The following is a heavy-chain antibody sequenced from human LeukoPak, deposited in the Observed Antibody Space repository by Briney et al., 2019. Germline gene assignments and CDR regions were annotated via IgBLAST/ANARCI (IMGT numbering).Heavy chain of an antibody. V-gene: IGHV3-53*01. J-gene: IGHJ4*02. CDR2: IYSGGST. CDR3: AKFSSGWYFYFDY. Sequence: GGSLRLSCAASGFTVSSNYMSWVRQAPGKGLEWVSVIYSGGSTYYAGSVKGRFTISRDNSKNTLYLQMNSLRAEDTAVYYCAKFSSGWYFYFDYWGQGTLVTVSS. D-gene: IGHD6-19*01. CDR1: GFTVSSNY.